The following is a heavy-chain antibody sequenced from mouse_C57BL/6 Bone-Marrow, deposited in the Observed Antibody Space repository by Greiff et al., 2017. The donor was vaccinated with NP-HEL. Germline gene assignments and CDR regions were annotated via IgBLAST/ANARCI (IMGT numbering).Heavy chain of an antibody. CDR3: ARLYGGADY. Sequence: QVQLKESGAELARPGASVKLSCKASGYTFTSYGISWVKQRTGQGLEWIGEIYPRSGNTYYNEKFKGKATLTADKSSSTAYMELRSLTSEDSAVYFCARLYGGADYWGQGTTLTVSS. D-gene: IGHD1-1*02. CDR2: IYPRSGNT. CDR1: GYTFTSYG. V-gene: IGHV1-81*01. J-gene: IGHJ2*01.